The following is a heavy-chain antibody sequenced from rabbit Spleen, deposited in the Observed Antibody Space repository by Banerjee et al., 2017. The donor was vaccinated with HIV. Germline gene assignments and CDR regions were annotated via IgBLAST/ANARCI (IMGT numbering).Heavy chain of an antibody. Sequence: HEQLMESGGGLVQPGGSLKLSCEASGFDFSGTGVSWVRQAPGKGLEWIACINAATGKPVYATWAKGRFTISRTSSTTVTLRMTSLTAADRAAYFCARDLVGVIGWNFYLWGQGTLVTVS. CDR1: GFDFSGTG. CDR2: INAATGKP. CDR3: ARDLVGVIGWNFYL. J-gene: IGHJ4*01. D-gene: IGHD1-1*01. V-gene: IGHV1S45*01.